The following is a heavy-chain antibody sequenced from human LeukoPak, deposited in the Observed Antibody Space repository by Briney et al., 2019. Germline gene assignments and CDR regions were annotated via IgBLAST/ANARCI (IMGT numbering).Heavy chain of an antibody. CDR1: GFTFNNYA. CDR3: ARDRRPTIPVPYYFDH. D-gene: IGHD2-2*02. Sequence: GGSLRLSCAASGFTFNNYALHWVRQGPGKGLEGVAVISYDGGNIYCADSVKGRFLISGDNSINTLYLQIYSLKPEDTAVYYCARDRRPTIPVPYYFDHWGQGSLVTVSS. V-gene: IGHV3-30*04. J-gene: IGHJ4*02. CDR2: ISYDGGNI.